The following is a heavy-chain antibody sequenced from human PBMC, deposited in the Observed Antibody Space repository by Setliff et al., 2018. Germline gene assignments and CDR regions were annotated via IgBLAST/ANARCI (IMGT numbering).Heavy chain of an antibody. Sequence: ASVKVSCKASGGTFSSYAISWVRQAPGQGLEWVGGIIPIFGTTDYAQKFQGRVTIITDESTSTAFMQLSSLRSEDTAVYYCVREGVDSRSSTDYRYYMDVWGKGTTVTVSS. J-gene: IGHJ6*03. CDR3: VREGVDSRSSTDYRYYMDV. CDR2: IIPIFGTT. D-gene: IGHD3-22*01. CDR1: GGTFSSYA. V-gene: IGHV1-69*05.